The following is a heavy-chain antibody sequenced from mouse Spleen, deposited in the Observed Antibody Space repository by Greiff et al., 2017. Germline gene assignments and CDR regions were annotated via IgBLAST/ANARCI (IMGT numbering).Heavy chain of an antibody. CDR1: GYSITSGYY. CDR3: AISPYGNYFDY. D-gene: IGHD2-1*01. J-gene: IGHJ2*01. Sequence: EVQLQESGPGLVKPSQSLSLTCSVTGYSITSGYYWNWIRQFPGNKLEWMGYISYDGSNNYNPSLKNRISITRDTSKNQFFLKLNSVTTEDTATYYCAISPYGNYFDYWGQGTTLTVSS. V-gene: IGHV3-6*01. CDR2: ISYDGSN.